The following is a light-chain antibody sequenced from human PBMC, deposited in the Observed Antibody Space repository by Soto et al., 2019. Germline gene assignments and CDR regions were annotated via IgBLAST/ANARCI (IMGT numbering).Light chain of an antibody. J-gene: IGLJ1*01. CDR3: ATWDDSLNAYV. Sequence: QSVLTQPPSASGTPGQRVTISCSGSSSSIGSNAVNWHQQLPGTAPKLLIYSDNHRPSGVPDRFSGSKSGTSASLAISGPQSEDEADYHCATWDDSLNAYVFGIGTKLTVL. V-gene: IGLV1-44*01. CDR2: SDN. CDR1: SSSIGSNA.